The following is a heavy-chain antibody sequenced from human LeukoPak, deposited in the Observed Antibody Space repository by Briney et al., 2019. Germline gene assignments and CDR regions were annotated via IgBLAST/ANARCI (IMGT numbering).Heavy chain of an antibody. V-gene: IGHV4-34*01. CDR1: GGSFSAYY. CDR2: INHSGTA. CDR3: AREYSSSSGRRAFDI. J-gene: IGHJ3*02. D-gene: IGHD6-6*01. Sequence: PSETLSLTCAVYGGSFSAYYWTWIRQPPGKGLEWIGEINHSGTANYSPSLKSRLTISIDTSENQFSLKLSSVTAADTAVYYCAREYSSSSGRRAFDIWGQGTMVTVSS.